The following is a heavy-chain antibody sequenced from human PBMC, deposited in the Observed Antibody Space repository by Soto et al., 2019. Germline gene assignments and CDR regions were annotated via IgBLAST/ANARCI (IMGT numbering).Heavy chain of an antibody. Sequence: GGSLRLSCAASGFTFSSYWMHWVRQAPGKGLVWVSRINSDGSSTSYADSVKGRFTISRDNAKNTLYLQMNSLRAEDTAVYYCARGDVTYGSGSYDGPYYYGMDVWGQGTTVTVSS. V-gene: IGHV3-74*01. CDR3: ARGDVTYGSGSYDGPYYYGMDV. CDR1: GFTFSSYW. CDR2: INSDGSST. J-gene: IGHJ6*02. D-gene: IGHD3-10*01.